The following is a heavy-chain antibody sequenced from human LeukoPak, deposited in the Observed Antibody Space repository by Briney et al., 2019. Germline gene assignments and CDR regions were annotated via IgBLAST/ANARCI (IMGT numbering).Heavy chain of an antibody. D-gene: IGHD4-17*01. J-gene: IGHJ6*03. V-gene: IGHV3-7*01. CDR1: GFTFSSYW. CDR3: ARDYGDLSYYYYYYYMDV. Sequence: GGSLRLSCAASGFTFSSYWMIWLRQAPGKGLEGVANIKQGGSEKDYVDSVKGRFTISRDNAKNSLYLQMNSLRAEDTAVYYCARDYGDLSYYYYYYYMDVWGKGTTVTVSS. CDR2: IKQGGSEK.